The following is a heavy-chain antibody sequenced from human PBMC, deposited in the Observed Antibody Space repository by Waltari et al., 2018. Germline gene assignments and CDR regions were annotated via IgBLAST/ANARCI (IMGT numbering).Heavy chain of an antibody. D-gene: IGHD6-13*01. Sequence: QVQLVQSGAEVKKPGSSVKVSCKASGGTFSSYAISWVRQAPGHGLEWMGGIIPIFGTANYAQKFQGRVTITADEATSTAYMELISLRSEDTTVYYCARAGSAAAEGLYYYGMDVWGQGTTVTVSS. CDR1: GGTFSSYA. CDR3: ARAGSAAAEGLYYYGMDV. CDR2: IIPIFGTA. V-gene: IGHV1-69*01. J-gene: IGHJ6*02.